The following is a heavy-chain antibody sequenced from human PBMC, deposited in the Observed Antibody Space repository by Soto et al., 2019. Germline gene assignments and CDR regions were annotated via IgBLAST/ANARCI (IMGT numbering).Heavy chain of an antibody. J-gene: IGHJ4*02. CDR3: ANLGGTTVITLDY. V-gene: IGHV3-48*01. Sequence: GGSLRLSCAASGFTFSSYSMNWVRQAPGKGLEWVSYISSSSSTIYYADSVKGRFTISRDNAKNSLYLQMNSLRAEDTAVYYCANLGGTTVITLDYWGQGTLVTVSS. CDR2: ISSSSSTI. D-gene: IGHD4-17*01. CDR1: GFTFSSYS.